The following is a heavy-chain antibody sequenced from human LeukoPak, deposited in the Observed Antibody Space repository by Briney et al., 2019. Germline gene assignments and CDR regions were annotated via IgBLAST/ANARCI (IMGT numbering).Heavy chain of an antibody. CDR2: IYTSGST. CDR1: GGSFDSKY. CDR3: ARMLTGTTYYMDV. D-gene: IGHD1-7*01. V-gene: IGHV4-4*09. Sequence: SETLSLTCSVSGGSFDSKYWSWIRQPPGKGLEWIGYIYTSGSTNFNPSLRSRVAMSIDTSKNQFSLKVYSVTAADTAVYYCARMLTGTTYYMDVWGKGTTVTVSS. J-gene: IGHJ6*03.